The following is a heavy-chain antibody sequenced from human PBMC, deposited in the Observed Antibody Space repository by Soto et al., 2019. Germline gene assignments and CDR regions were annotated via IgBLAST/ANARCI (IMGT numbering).Heavy chain of an antibody. V-gene: IGHV3-64*01. J-gene: IGHJ6*03. Sequence: EVQLAESGGGLAQPGGSLRLSCAASGFTLSGYAMDWVRQAQGKGLEYVSGISSNGVGTYYANSVKGRFTISRDNSKNTVYLQMGSLRPEDMAVYYCSRRASPYFYYMDVWGKGTTVTVS. CDR3: SRRASPYFYYMDV. CDR2: ISSNGVGT. D-gene: IGHD2-15*01. CDR1: GFTLSGYA.